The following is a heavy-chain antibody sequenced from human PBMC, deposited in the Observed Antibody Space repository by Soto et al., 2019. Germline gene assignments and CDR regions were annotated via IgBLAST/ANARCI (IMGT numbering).Heavy chain of an antibody. D-gene: IGHD4-4*01. CDR1: GCTFTNFS. J-gene: IGHJ4*02. CDR2: INSCNGNT. Sequence: XSVQVSCTSSGCTFTNFSMHLVRQAPGQRLEWMGWINSCNGNTKYAQKFQGRVTITRDTSASTAYMELSSLRSEDTAVYYCARVKFGTVKPFDDWGQGTLVTVSS. CDR3: ARVKFGTVKPFDD. V-gene: IGHV1-3*01.